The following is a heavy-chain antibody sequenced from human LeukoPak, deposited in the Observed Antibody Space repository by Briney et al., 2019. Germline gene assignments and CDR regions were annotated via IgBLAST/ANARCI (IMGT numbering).Heavy chain of an antibody. D-gene: IGHD3-10*01. V-gene: IGHV3-7*01. CDR2: IKQDGSEK. Sequence: GGSLRLSCAASGFTFSSYWMSWVRQAPGKGLEWVANIKQDGSEKYYVDSVKGRFTISRDNAKNSLYLQMNSLRAEDTAVYYCARDRYYGSGSPFDYWGQGTLVTLSS. CDR3: ARDRYYGSGSPFDY. CDR1: GFTFSSYW. J-gene: IGHJ4*02.